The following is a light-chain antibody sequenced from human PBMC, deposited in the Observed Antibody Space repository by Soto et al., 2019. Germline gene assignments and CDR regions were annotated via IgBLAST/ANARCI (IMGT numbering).Light chain of an antibody. J-gene: IGLJ1*01. CDR2: GNS. CDR1: SSNIGAGYD. V-gene: IGLV1-40*01. Sequence: QSVLTQPPSVSGAPGQRVTISCTGSSSNIGAGYDVHWYQQLPGTAPKLLIYGNSNRPSGVPDRFSGSKSGTSASLAITGLQAEDEADYYCQSYDSSLSGSSYVFGTGTKV. CDR3: QSYDSSLSGSSYV.